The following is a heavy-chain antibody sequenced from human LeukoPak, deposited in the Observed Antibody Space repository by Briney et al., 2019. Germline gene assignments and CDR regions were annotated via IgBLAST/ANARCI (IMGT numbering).Heavy chain of an antibody. CDR1: GFTFSSYG. V-gene: IGHV3-30*02. CDR3: AKVGVVVVPAATQVDWFDP. CDR2: IRYDGSNK. J-gene: IGHJ5*02. Sequence: PGGSLRLSCAASGFTFSSYGMHWVRQAPGKGLEWVAFIRYDGSNKYYADSVKGRFTISRDNSKNTLYLQMNSLRAEDTAVYYCAKVGVVVVPAATQVDWFDPWGQGTLVTVSS. D-gene: IGHD2-2*01.